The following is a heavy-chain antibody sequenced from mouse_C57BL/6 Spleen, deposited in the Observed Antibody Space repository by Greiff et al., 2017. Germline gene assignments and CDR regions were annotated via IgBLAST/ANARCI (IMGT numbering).Heavy chain of an antibody. Sequence: EVMLVESGGDLVKPGGSLKLSCAASGFTFSSYGMSWVRQTPDKRLEWVATISSGGSYTYYPDSVKGRFTISRANAKNTLYLQMSSLKSEDTAMYYCARQTTVVATIYYDYWGHGTTLTFSS. D-gene: IGHD1-1*01. CDR3: ARQTTVVATIYYDY. CDR2: ISSGGSYT. J-gene: IGHJ2*01. V-gene: IGHV5-6*01. CDR1: GFTFSSYG.